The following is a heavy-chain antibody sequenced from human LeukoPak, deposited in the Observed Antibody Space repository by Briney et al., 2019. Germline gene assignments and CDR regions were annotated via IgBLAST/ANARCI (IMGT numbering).Heavy chain of an antibody. J-gene: IGHJ4*02. CDR1: GYTFTDYY. V-gene: IGHV1-2*02. Sequence: ASVKVSCKASGYTFTDYYMHWVRQAPGQGLEWMGWINPNSGGTNYAQKFQGRVTMTRDTSISTAYMELSRLRSDDTAVYYCARGIAANPPFDYWGQGTLVTVSS. CDR2: INPNSGGT. CDR3: ARGIAANPPFDY. D-gene: IGHD6-13*01.